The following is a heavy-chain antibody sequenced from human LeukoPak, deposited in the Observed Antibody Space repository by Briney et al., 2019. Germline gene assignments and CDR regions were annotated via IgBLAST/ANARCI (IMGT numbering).Heavy chain of an antibody. CDR3: ARASAAVAGTPPHFDY. D-gene: IGHD6-19*01. CDR1: GGPISSSNW. J-gene: IGHJ4*02. V-gene: IGHV4-4*02. CDR2: IYHSGST. Sequence: SETLSLTCAVSGGPISSSNWWSWVRQPPGKGLEWIGEIYHSGSTNYNPSLKSRVTISVDKSKNQFSLKLSSVTAADTAVYYCARASAAVAGTPPHFDYWGQGTLVTVSS.